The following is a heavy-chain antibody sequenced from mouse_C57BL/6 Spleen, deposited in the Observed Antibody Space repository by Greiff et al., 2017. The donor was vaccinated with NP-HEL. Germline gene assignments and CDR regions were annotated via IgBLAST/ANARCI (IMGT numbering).Heavy chain of an antibody. J-gene: IGHJ2*01. V-gene: IGHV1-69*01. Sequence: QVQLQQPGAELVMPGASVKLSCKASGYTFTSYWMHWVKQRPGQGLEWIGEIDPSDSYTNYNQKFKGKSTLTVDKSSSTAYMQLSSLTSEDSAVYYCARSRLTAEYFDYWGQGTTLTVSS. CDR2: IDPSDSYT. CDR1: GYTFTSYW. CDR3: ARSRLTAEYFDY. D-gene: IGHD1-1*01.